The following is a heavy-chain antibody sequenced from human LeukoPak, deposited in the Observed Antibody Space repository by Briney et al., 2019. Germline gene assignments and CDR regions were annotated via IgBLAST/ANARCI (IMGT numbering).Heavy chain of an antibody. V-gene: IGHV4-39*01. CDR2: IYYSGST. Sequence: SETLSLTCTVSGGSISSSSYYWGWIRQPPGKGLEWIGSIYYSGSTYYNPSLKSRVTISVDTSKNQFSLKLSSVTAADTAVYYCATGGIGVAVDYWGQGTLVTVSS. CDR3: ATGGIGVAVDY. D-gene: IGHD6-19*01. J-gene: IGHJ4*02. CDR1: GGSISSSSYY.